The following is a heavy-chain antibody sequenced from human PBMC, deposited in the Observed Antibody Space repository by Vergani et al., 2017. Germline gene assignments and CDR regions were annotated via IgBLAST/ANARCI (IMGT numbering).Heavy chain of an antibody. CDR3: ARDLGYDFWSGYY. J-gene: IGHJ4*02. D-gene: IGHD3-3*01. V-gene: IGHV3-21*01. Sequence: EVQLVESGGGLVKPGGSLRLSCAASGFTFSSYSMNWVRHAPGKGLEWVSSISSSSSYIYYADSVKGRFTISRDNAKNSLYLQMNSLRAEDTAVYYCARDLGYDFWSGYYWGQGTLVTVSS. CDR2: ISSSSSYI. CDR1: GFTFSSYS.